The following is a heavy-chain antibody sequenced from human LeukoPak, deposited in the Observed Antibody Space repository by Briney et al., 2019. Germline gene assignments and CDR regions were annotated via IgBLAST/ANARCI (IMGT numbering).Heavy chain of an antibody. Sequence: ASVKVSCKASGHTFTSYAMHWVRQAPGQRLEWMGWINAGNGNTKYSQKFQGRVTITRDTSASTAYMELSSLRSEDTAVYYCALVVPAAISPPDVWGQGTLVTVSS. D-gene: IGHD2-2*02. J-gene: IGHJ4*02. V-gene: IGHV1-3*01. CDR3: ALVVPAAISPPDV. CDR2: INAGNGNT. CDR1: GHTFTSYA.